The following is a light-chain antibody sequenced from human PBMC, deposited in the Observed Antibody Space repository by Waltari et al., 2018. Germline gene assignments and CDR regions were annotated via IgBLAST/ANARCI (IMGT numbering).Light chain of an antibody. Sequence: QSVLTQPPSVSGAPGQRTSISCTGNSPNIGAGYDVHWYQHLPGAAPKLLIYGTTNRPSGVPDRFSGSKSGSSASLAITGLRPEDEADYYCQSSDSSLRAVFGGGTKVTVL. V-gene: IGLV1-40*01. J-gene: IGLJ2*01. CDR2: GTT. CDR3: QSSDSSLRAV. CDR1: SPNIGAGYD.